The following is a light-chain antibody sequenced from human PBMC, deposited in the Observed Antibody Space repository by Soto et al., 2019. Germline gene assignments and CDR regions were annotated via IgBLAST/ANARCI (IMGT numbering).Light chain of an antibody. Sequence: DIQLTQSPSTLSASLGDRVTITCRASQSINGWLAWYQQKPGQAPNPLIYKASTLESGVPSRFSGSGSGTEFTLTVSSLQPDDFATYYCQQANSFPITFGQGTRLEI. J-gene: IGKJ5*01. V-gene: IGKV1-5*03. CDR3: QQANSFPIT. CDR2: KAS. CDR1: QSINGW.